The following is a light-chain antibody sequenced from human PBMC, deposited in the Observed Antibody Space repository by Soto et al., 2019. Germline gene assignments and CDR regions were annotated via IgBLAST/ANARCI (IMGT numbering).Light chain of an antibody. V-gene: IGKV1-27*01. CDR2: AAS. J-gene: IGKJ1*01. CDR3: QKYNSAAPWT. Sequence: DIQMTQSPSSLSASVGDRVTITCRASQVISNYLAWYQQKPGKVPKLLIYAASTLQSGVPSRFSGSGSGTDFTLTISSLQPEDVATYYCQKYNSAAPWTFGQGTKVDIK. CDR1: QVISNY.